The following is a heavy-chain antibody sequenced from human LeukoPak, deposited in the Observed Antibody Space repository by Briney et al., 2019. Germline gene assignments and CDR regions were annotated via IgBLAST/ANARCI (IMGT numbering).Heavy chain of an antibody. CDR3: ARDRGWIQHDI. J-gene: IGHJ3*02. V-gene: IGHV3-7*01. CDR1: GFSFSDSW. CDR2: IKGDGSAK. Sequence: GGSLRLSCAASGFSFSDSWMTWIRQAPGKGLEWVAFIKGDGSAKKYVDSVKGRFTISRDNAKNSLFLQMNSLRAEDTAVYYCARDRGWIQHDIWGQGTMVTVS. D-gene: IGHD5-18*01.